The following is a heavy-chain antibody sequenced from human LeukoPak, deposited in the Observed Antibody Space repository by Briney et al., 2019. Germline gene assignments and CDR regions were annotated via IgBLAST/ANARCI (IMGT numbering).Heavy chain of an antibody. CDR1: GGTFSSYA. V-gene: IGHV1-69*06. J-gene: IGHJ3*02. CDR3: ARGRDLRFLEWLRARQRYAFDI. D-gene: IGHD3-3*01. CDR2: IIPIFGTA. Sequence: SVKVSCKASGGTFSSYAISWVRPAPGQGLEWMGGIIPIFGTANCAQKFQGRVTITADKSTSTAYMELSSLRSEDTAVYYCARGRDLRFLEWLRARQRYAFDIWGQGTMVTVSS.